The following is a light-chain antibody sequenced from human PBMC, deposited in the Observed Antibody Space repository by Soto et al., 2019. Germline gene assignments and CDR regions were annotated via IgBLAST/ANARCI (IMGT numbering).Light chain of an antibody. CDR2: EVS. CDR1: SSDVGGYNY. CDR3: SSYASSSTLRV. J-gene: IGLJ1*01. Sequence: QSALTQPASVSGSPGQSITISCTGTSSDVGGYNYVSWYQQYPGKAPKLMIYEVSYRPSGVSNRFSASKSGNTASLTISGLQAEDEADYYCSSYASSSTLRVFGTGTKLTVL. V-gene: IGLV2-14*01.